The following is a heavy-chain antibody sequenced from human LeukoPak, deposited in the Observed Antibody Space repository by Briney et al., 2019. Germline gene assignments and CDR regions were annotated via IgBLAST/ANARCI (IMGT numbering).Heavy chain of an antibody. CDR1: GFTFSSYA. Sequence: PGGSLRLSCAASGFTFSSYAMHWVRQAPGKGLEWVAVISYDGSNKYYADSVKGRFTIPRDNSKNTLYLQMNSLRAEDTAVYYCAKDGTYYYDSSGYYLTYFDYWGQGTLVTVSS. D-gene: IGHD3-22*01. V-gene: IGHV3-30-3*01. CDR3: AKDGTYYYDSSGYYLTYFDY. J-gene: IGHJ4*02. CDR2: ISYDGSNK.